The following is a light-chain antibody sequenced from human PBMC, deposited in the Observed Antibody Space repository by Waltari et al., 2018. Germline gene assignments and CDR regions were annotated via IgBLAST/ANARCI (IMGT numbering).Light chain of an antibody. Sequence: QSVLTQPPSASGTPGQRVTISCSGSTSNIGDHTVDWYQQIPGMAPKLLIYSSNQRPSGVPDRFSGSRSGTSASLAISGLQSADEADYYCAAWDDSLNGHVFGSGTKVTVL. CDR1: TSNIGDHT. V-gene: IGLV1-44*01. CDR2: SSN. J-gene: IGLJ6*01. CDR3: AAWDDSLNGHV.